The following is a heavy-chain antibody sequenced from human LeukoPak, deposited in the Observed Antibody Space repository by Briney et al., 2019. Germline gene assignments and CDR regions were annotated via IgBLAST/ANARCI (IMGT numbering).Heavy chain of an antibody. CDR3: AREHRGAGATVDY. CDR2: IESDGSTK. V-gene: IGHV3-74*03. Sequence: GGSLRLSCAASGFTFGSHWMHWVRQAPGKGLVWVSRIESDGSTKMYADSVRGRFTISRDNAKNTLYLQMNSLRAEDTAIYYCAREHRGAGATVDYWGQGTLDTVSS. J-gene: IGHJ4*02. CDR1: GFTFGSHW. D-gene: IGHD1-26*01.